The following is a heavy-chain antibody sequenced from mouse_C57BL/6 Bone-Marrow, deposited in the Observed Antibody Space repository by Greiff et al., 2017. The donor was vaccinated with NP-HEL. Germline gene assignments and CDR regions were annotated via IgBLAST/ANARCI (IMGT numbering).Heavy chain of an antibody. CDR3: ARWELLTYYFDY. Sequence: VKLQQSGAELARPGASVKMSCKASGYTFTSYTMHWVKQRPGQGLEWIGYINPSSGYTKYNQKFKDKATLTADKSSSTAYMQLSSLTSEDSAVYYCARWELLTYYFDYWGQGTTLTVSS. J-gene: IGHJ2*01. D-gene: IGHD1-3*01. CDR1: GYTFTSYT. V-gene: IGHV1-4*01. CDR2: INPSSGYT.